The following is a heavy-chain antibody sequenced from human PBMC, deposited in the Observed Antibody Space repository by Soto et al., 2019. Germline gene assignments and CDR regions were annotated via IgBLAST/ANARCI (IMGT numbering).Heavy chain of an antibody. D-gene: IGHD2-15*01. Sequence: PGGSLRLSCAASGFTFSSYAMNWVRQAPGKGLEWVAVISYDGSNKYYADSVKGRFTISRDNSKNTLYLQMNSLRAEDTAVYYCATASCSGGSCYRLNYKCLDYWGQGTMVTVSS. J-gene: IGHJ4*02. CDR2: ISYDGSNK. CDR3: ATASCSGGSCYRLNYKCLDY. CDR1: GFTFSSYA. V-gene: IGHV3-30-3*01.